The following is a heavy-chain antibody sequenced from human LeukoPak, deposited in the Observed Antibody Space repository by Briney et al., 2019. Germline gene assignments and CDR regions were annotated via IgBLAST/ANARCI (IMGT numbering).Heavy chain of an antibody. CDR3: ARHPEMPQGLIINSEFDY. V-gene: IGHV4-39*01. CDR1: GGSISSSSSY. D-gene: IGHD3-10*01. CDR2: MHYSGST. Sequence: SETLSLTCTVSGGSISSSSSYWGWIRQPPGKGLEWIGTMHYSGSTYYNPSLKSRVTISVDTSKQEFSLKLSSVTAADTAIYYCARHPEMPQGLIINSEFDYWGQGTLVTVSS. J-gene: IGHJ4*02.